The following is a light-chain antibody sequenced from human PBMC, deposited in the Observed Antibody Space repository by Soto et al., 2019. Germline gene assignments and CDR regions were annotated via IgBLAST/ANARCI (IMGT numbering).Light chain of an antibody. J-gene: IGKJ4*01. CDR1: QDISNY. CDR3: QHYDHLPLT. CDR2: GAS. V-gene: IGKV1-33*01. Sequence: DIQMTQSPSSLSASVGDRVTITCQASQDISNYLNWYQQKPGKAPKLLVYGASSLETGVPSRFRGSGFGTEFTFTISSLQPEDIATYYCQHYDHLPLTFGGGTKVEIK.